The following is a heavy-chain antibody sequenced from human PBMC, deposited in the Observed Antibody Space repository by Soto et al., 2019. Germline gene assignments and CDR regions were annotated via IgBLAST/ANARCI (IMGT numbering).Heavy chain of an antibody. Sequence: ASVKVSCKASGYTFTGYYMHWVRQAPGQGLEWMGWINPNSGGTNYAQKFQGRVTMTRDTSISTAYMELSRLRSGDTAVYYCARALTTVTIFGVVIIRGMDVWGQGTTVTVSS. D-gene: IGHD3-3*01. CDR2: INPNSGGT. CDR3: ARALTTVTIFGVVIIRGMDV. J-gene: IGHJ6*02. CDR1: GYTFTGYY. V-gene: IGHV1-2*02.